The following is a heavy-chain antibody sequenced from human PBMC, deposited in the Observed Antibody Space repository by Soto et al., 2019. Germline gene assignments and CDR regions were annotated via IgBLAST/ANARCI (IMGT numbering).Heavy chain of an antibody. CDR2: VIPIFGTA. CDR1: GGTFSSYA. V-gene: IGHV1-69*13. J-gene: IGHJ5*02. Sequence: ASVKVSCKASGGTFSSYAISWVRQAPGQGLEWMGGVIPIFGTANYAQKFQGRVTITADESTSTAYMELSSLRSEDTAVYYCARGRRGSYYDFWSGYYKWFDPWGQGTLVTVSS. CDR3: ARGRRGSYYDFWSGYYKWFDP. D-gene: IGHD3-3*01.